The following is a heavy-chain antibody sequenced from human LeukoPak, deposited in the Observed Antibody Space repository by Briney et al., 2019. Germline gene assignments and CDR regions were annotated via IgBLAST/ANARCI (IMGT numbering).Heavy chain of an antibody. V-gene: IGHV1-24*01. CDR3: ATGSLTIFTYPLDY. CDR1: GYTLTELS. D-gene: IGHD3-9*01. CDR2: FDPEDGET. Sequence: ASVKVPCKVPGYTLTELSMHWVRQAPGKGLEWMGGFDPEDGETIYAQKFQGRVTMTEDTSTDTAYMELGSLRSEDTAVYYCATGSLTIFTYPLDYWGQGTLVTVSS. J-gene: IGHJ4*02.